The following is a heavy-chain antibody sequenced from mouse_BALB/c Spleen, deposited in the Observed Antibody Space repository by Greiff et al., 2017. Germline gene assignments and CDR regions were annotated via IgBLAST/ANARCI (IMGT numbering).Heavy chain of an antibody. D-gene: IGHD1-1*01. Sequence: EVKVVESGGGLVQPGGSRKLSCAASGFTFSSFGMHWVRQAPEKGLEWVAYISSGSSTIYYADTVKGRFTISRDNPKNTLFLQMTSLRSEDTAMYYCARKIPSFITTVVAKDYYAMDYWGQGTSVTVSS. CDR1: GFTFSSFG. V-gene: IGHV5-17*02. CDR3: ARKIPSFITTVVAKDYYAMDY. CDR2: ISSGSSTI. J-gene: IGHJ4*01.